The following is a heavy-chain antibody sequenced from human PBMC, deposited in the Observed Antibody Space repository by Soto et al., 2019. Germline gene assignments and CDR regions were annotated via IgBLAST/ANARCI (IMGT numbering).Heavy chain of an antibody. Sequence: GSLRLSCAASGFTFSSYAMHWVRQAPGKGLEWVTVISYDGSNKYYADSVKGRFTISRDNSKNTLYLQMNSLRAEDTAVYYCARDLIYCSGGSCYPHAFDIWGQGTMVTVS. D-gene: IGHD2-15*01. J-gene: IGHJ3*02. CDR3: ARDLIYCSGGSCYPHAFDI. CDR2: ISYDGSNK. CDR1: GFTFSSYA. V-gene: IGHV3-30-3*01.